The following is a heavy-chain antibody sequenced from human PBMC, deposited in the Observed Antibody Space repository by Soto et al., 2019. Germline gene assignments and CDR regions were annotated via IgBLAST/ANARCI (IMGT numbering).Heavy chain of an antibody. CDR3: TKSRGAYVNSGYFVGDYDS. V-gene: IGHV4-59*01. CDR1: VGSMTNYY. D-gene: IGHD3-22*01. Sequence: SETLSLPFNVSVGSMTNYYWRRIRQAPGTGLQYIGYISYICTTNSNPSRKSRVAISVDTSKNQFSLKLTSVTAADTALYYCTKSRGAYVNSGYFVGDYDSWGRGILVTVPS. J-gene: IGHJ4*02. CDR2: ISYICTT.